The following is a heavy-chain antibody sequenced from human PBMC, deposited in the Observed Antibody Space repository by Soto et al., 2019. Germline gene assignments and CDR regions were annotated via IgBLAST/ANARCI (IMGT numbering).Heavy chain of an antibody. J-gene: IGHJ6*02. Sequence: PGGSLRLSCAASGFTVSSNYMSWVRQAPGKGLEWVSVIYSGGSTYYEDSVKGRFTISRDNSKNTLYLQMNSLRAEDTAVYYCARGLLYSSSSRYYYYYTMDVWGQGTTVTVS. V-gene: IGHV3-66*01. CDR3: ARGLLYSSSSRYYYYYTMDV. CDR1: GFTVSSNY. CDR2: IYSGGST. D-gene: IGHD6-13*01.